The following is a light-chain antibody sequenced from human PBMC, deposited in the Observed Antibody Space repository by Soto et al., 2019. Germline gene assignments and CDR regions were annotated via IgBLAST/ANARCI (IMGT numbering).Light chain of an antibody. CDR1: SSDVGSYNL. J-gene: IGLJ2*01. V-gene: IGLV2-23*01. Sequence: QSVLTQPASVSGSPGQSITISCTGTSSDVGSYNLVSWYQQHPGKAPKLMIYEGSKRPSGVSNRFSGSKSGNTASLTISGLQAEDEADYYCCSYAGSSTDVVFGGGTKL. CDR3: CSYAGSSTDVV. CDR2: EGS.